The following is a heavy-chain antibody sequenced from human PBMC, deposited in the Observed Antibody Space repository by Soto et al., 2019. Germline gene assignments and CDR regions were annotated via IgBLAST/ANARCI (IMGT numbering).Heavy chain of an antibody. CDR1: GGSISSYY. CDR2: IYYSGST. D-gene: IGHD7-27*01. J-gene: IGHJ3*02. V-gene: IGHV4-59*01. CDR3: ARGTGDLRYWYFAI. Sequence: TSETLSLTCTVSGGSISSYYWSWIRQPPGKGLEWIGYIYYSGSTNYNPSLKSRVTISVDTSKNQFSLKLSSVTAADTAVYYCARGTGDLRYWYFAIWGQGTMVTVSS.